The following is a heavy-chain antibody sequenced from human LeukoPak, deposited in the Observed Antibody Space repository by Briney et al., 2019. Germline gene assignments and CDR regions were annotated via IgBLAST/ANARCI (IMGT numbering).Heavy chain of an antibody. V-gene: IGHV4-59*01. J-gene: IGHJ4*02. D-gene: IGHD3-3*01. CDR3: ARAPYEAFDY. CDR1: GGSISSYY. CDR2: IYYSGST. Sequence: SETMSLTCTVSGGSISSYYCSWIRQPPGKGLEWIGYIYYSGSTNYNPSLKSRVTISVDTSKNQFSLKLSSVTAADTAVYYCARAPYEAFDYWGQGTLVTVSS.